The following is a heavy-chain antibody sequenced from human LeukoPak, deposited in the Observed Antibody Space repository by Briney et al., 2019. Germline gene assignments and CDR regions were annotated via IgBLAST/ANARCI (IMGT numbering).Heavy chain of an antibody. J-gene: IGHJ5*02. Sequence: GRSLILSCTAYGFTFGDYAMTSFRQAPGKGQEWDDFNRSKTYGGTTEYAASMKGRFTISRDESKSIDYLEMNSLKSEDTAVYYCSKTAVTIYLGGSWGQGTLVTVSS. D-gene: IGHD4-17*01. CDR3: SKTAVTIYLGGS. V-gene: IGHV3-49*03. CDR2: NRSKTYGGTT. CDR1: GFTFGDYA.